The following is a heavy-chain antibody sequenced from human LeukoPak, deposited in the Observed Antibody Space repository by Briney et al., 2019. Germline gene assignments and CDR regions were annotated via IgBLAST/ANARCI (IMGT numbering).Heavy chain of an antibody. CDR2: INAGNGNT. CDR1: GYTFTSYA. Sequence: ASVKVSCKASGYTFTSYAMNWVRQAPGQRLEWMGWINAGNGNTKYSQEFQGRVTITRDTSASTAYMELSSLRSEDMAVYCCAREYSSGLRYFDYWGQGTLVTVSS. V-gene: IGHV1-3*03. CDR3: AREYSSGLRYFDY. J-gene: IGHJ4*02. D-gene: IGHD6-19*01.